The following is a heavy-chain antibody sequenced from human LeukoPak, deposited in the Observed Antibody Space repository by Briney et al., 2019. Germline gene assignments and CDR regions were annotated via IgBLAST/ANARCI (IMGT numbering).Heavy chain of an antibody. CDR3: ARDRLADAFFDY. Sequence: GASVKVSCKASGYTFTSYGISWVRQAPGQRLEWMGWINAGNGNTKYSQKFQGRVTITRDTSASTAYMELSSLRSEDTAVYYCARDRLADAFFDYWGQGTLVTVSS. D-gene: IGHD6-19*01. CDR2: INAGNGNT. V-gene: IGHV1-3*01. J-gene: IGHJ4*02. CDR1: GYTFTSYG.